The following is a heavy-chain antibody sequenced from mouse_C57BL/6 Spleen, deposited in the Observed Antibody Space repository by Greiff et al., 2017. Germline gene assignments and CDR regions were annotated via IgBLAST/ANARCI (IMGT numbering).Heavy chain of an antibody. CDR1: GYTFTDYE. CDR2: IDPETGGT. D-gene: IGHD3-1*01. J-gene: IGHJ2*01. V-gene: IGHV1-15*01. Sequence: QVQLQQSGAELVRPGASVTLSCKASGYTFTDYEMHWVKQTPVHGLEWIGAIDPETGGTAYNQKFKGKAILTADKSSSTAYMELRSLTSEDSAVYYCTKEGYFEGFDYWGQGTTLTVSS. CDR3: TKEGYFEGFDY.